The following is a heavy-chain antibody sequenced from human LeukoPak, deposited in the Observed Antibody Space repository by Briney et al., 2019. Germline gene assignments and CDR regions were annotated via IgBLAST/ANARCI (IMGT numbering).Heavy chain of an antibody. CDR2: TSAYNGNT. CDR3: ARDPAPICSGGSCYRLNWFDP. D-gene: IGHD2-15*01. CDR1: GYTFTSYG. Sequence: ASVKVSCKASGYTFTSYGISWVRQAPGQGLEWMGWTSAYNGNTNYAQKLQGRVTMTTDTSTSTAYMELRSLRSDDTAVYYCARDPAPICSGGSCYRLNWFDPWGQGTLVTVSS. V-gene: IGHV1-18*01. J-gene: IGHJ5*02.